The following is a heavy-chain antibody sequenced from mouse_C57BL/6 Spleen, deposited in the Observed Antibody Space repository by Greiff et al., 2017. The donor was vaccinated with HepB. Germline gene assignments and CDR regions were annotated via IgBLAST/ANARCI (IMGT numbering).Heavy chain of an antibody. CDR3: AKVYYGPFAY. J-gene: IGHJ3*01. D-gene: IGHD2-1*01. V-gene: IGHV5-4*03. CDR1: GFTFSSYA. Sequence: EVNLVESGGGLVKPGGSLKLSCAASGFTFSSYAMSWVRQTPEKRLEWVATISDGGSYTYYPDNVKGRFTISRDNAKNNLYLQMSHLKSEDTAMYYCAKVYYGPFAYWGQGTLVTVSA. CDR2: ISDGGSYT.